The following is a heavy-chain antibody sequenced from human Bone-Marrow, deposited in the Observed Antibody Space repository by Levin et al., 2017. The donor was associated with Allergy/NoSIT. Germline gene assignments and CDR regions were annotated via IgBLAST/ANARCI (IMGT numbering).Heavy chain of an antibody. CDR3: ARSGNRNYFDTSASYLAY. D-gene: IGHD3-22*01. J-gene: IGHJ4*02. CDR2: INHSGGA. V-gene: IGHV4-34*01. Sequence: SETLSLTCAVSGASFSGYSYTWIRQPPGRGLEWIGEINHSGGATYNPSLKSRVTISVDTSKSQFSLMLSSVTAADTAVYYCARSGNRNYFDTSASYLAYWGQGTLVTVSS. CDR1: GASFSGYS.